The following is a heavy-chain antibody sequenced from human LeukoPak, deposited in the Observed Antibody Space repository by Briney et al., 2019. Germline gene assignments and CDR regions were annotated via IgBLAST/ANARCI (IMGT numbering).Heavy chain of an antibody. CDR3: ARDFTRYSSSWYYYYYGMDV. Sequence: PGGSLRLSCAASGFTFSDYYMSWIRQAPGKGLEWVSYISSSGSTIYYADSVKGRFTISRDNAKNSLYLQMNSLRAEDTAVYYCARDFTRYSSSWYYYYYGMDVWGQGTTVTVSS. J-gene: IGHJ6*02. CDR2: ISSSGSTI. V-gene: IGHV3-11*01. CDR1: GFTFSDYY. D-gene: IGHD6-13*01.